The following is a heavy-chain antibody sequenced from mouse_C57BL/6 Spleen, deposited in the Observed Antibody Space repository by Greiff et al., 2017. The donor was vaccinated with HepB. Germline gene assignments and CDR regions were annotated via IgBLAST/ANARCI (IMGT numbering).Heavy chain of an antibody. CDR2: IDPETGGT. V-gene: IGHV1-15*01. CDR3: TRRDWDGGYFDV. CDR1: GYTFTDYE. D-gene: IGHD4-1*01. J-gene: IGHJ1*03. Sequence: QVQLQQSGAELVRPGASVTLSCKASGYTFTDYEMHWVKQTPVHGLEWIGAIDPETGGTAYNQKFKGKAILTADKSSSTAYMELRSLTSEDSAVYYCTRRDWDGGYFDVWGTGTTVTVSS.